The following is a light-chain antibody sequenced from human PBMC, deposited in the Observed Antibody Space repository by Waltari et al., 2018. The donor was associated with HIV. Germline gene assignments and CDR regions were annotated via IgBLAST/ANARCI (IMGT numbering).Light chain of an antibody. CDR1: SSNIGSNY. CDR3: AAWDDNLNAL. J-gene: IGLJ2*01. Sequence: QSVLTQPPSASGTPGQRVSISCSGSSSNIGSNYVYWYQQLPGTAPKLLMYRNDERPSGVPDRFSGSKSGTSASLAISGLQSEDEAHYYCAAWDDNLNALFGGGTKLIVL. CDR2: RND. V-gene: IGLV1-47*01.